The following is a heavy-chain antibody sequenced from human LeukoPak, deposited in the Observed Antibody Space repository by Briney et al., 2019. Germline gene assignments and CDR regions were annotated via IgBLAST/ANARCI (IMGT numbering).Heavy chain of an antibody. V-gene: IGHV3-33*06. Sequence: GGSLRLSCAASGFNFMNFGMHWVRQAPGKGLDWVAVIWYDGSFIYYADSVKGRFTISRDNSKNTLYLQMNSLRAEDTAVYYCAKGATILRGPFDYWGQGTLVTVSS. CDR3: AKGATILRGPFDY. CDR1: GFNFMNFG. J-gene: IGHJ4*02. CDR2: IWYDGSFI. D-gene: IGHD5-12*01.